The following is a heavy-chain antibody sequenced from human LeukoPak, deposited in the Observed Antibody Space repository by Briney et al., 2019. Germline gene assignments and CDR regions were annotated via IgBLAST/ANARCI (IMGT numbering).Heavy chain of an antibody. V-gene: IGHV3-30*18. J-gene: IGHJ4*02. D-gene: IGHD1-26*01. CDR1: GFTFSSYA. Sequence: RSLRLSCAASGFTFSSYAMHWVRQAPGKGLEWVALISYDVSNKYYADSVKGRFTISRDNSKNTLYLQMNSLRAEDTAVYYCAKDLKWDLTDGFDYWGQGTLVTVSS. CDR3: AKDLKWDLTDGFDY. CDR2: ISYDVSNK.